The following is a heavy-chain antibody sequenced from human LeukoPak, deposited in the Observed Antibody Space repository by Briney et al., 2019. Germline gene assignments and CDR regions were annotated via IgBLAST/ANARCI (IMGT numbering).Heavy chain of an antibody. CDR1: GGSISSSSYY. J-gene: IGHJ4*02. CDR2: IYYSGST. V-gene: IGHV4-39*02. Sequence: PSETLSLTCTVSGGSISSSSYYWGWIRQPPGKGLEWIGSIYYSGSTFYNPSLKSRVTVSVDTSKKQFSLKLSSVTAADTAVYYCARDRGGSGPTTTDLWGQGTLVTVSS. D-gene: IGHD6-19*01. CDR3: ARDRGGSGPTTTDL.